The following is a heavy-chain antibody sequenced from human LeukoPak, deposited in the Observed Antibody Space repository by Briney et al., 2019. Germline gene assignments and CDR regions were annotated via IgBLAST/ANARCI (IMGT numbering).Heavy chain of an antibody. Sequence: GGSLRLSCAASGFTFSNYGMHWVRQAPGKGLEWVAVISFDGSNQYYADSVKGRFTISRDNAKNTLYLQMNSLRAEDMAVYYCARESGSSRFFDYWGQGTLVTVSS. CDR1: GFTFSNYG. D-gene: IGHD6-6*01. V-gene: IGHV3-30*03. J-gene: IGHJ4*02. CDR2: ISFDGSNQ. CDR3: ARESGSSRFFDY.